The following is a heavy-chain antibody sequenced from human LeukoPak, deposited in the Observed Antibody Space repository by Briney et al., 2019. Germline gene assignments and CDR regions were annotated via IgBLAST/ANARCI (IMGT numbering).Heavy chain of an antibody. CDR3: ARDQRRDGYNSYYYYGMDV. CDR2: ISYDGSNK. J-gene: IGHJ6*02. D-gene: IGHD5-24*01. CDR1: GFTFSSYA. V-gene: IGHV3-30*04. Sequence: PGGSLRLSCAASGFTFSSYAMHWVRQAPGKGLEWVAVISYDGSNKYYADSVKGRFTISRDNSKNTLYLQMNSLRAEDTAVYYCARDQRRDGYNSYYYYGMDVWGQGTTVTVSS.